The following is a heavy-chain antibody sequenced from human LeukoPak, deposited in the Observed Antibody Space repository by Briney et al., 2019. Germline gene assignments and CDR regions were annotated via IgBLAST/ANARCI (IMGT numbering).Heavy chain of an antibody. V-gene: IGHV4-4*02. Sequence: SETLSLTCAVSGDSLNTNTWWSWVRQPPGKGLEWIGEINHSGSTNYNPSLKSRVTISVDTSKNQFSLKLSSVTAADTAVYYCARGRNYNFWSGYYNPFTYYYYMDVWGKGTTVTASS. CDR1: GDSLNTNTW. J-gene: IGHJ6*03. CDR3: ARGRNYNFWSGYYNPFTYYYYMDV. D-gene: IGHD3-3*01. CDR2: INHSGST.